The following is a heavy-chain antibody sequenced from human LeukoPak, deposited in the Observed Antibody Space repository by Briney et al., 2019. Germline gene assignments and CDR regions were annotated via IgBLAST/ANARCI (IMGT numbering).Heavy chain of an antibody. CDR1: GFTVSSNY. CDR3: AKNRMGVYYFDY. V-gene: IGHV3-53*01. D-gene: IGHD3-16*01. CDR2: IYSGGST. Sequence: GGSLRLSCEASGFTVSSNYMSWVRQAPGKGLEWVSVIYSGGSTYYADSVKGRFTISRDNSKNTLYLQMNSLRVEDSALYYCAKNRMGVYYFDYWGQGTLVTVSS. J-gene: IGHJ4*02.